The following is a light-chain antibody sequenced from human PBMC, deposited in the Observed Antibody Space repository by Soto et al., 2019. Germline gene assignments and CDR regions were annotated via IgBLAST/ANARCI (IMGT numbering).Light chain of an antibody. CDR3: QQGYSNPWT. J-gene: IGKJ1*01. CDR1: QGISSY. CDR2: AAS. Sequence: AIRITQSPSSLSSSTGDRVTITSRASQGISSYLAWYQQKPGKAPKLLIYAASNLQSGVPSRFSGSGSGTNFTLSLNSLQPEDFATYYCQQGYSNPWTFGQGTKVDIK. V-gene: IGKV1-8*01.